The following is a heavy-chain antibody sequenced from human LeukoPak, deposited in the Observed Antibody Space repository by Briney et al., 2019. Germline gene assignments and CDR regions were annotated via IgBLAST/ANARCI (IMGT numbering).Heavy chain of an antibody. J-gene: IGHJ6*03. CDR3: AKDLDEWGDYYYYMDV. Sequence: GGSLRLSCAASGFTFSSYGMSWVRQAPGKGLEWVSAISGSGGSTYYADSVKGRFTISRDNSKNTLYLQMNSLRAEDTAVYYCAKDLDEWGDYYYYMDVWGKGTTVTISS. V-gene: IGHV3-23*01. CDR2: ISGSGGST. CDR1: GFTFSSYG. D-gene: IGHD1-26*01.